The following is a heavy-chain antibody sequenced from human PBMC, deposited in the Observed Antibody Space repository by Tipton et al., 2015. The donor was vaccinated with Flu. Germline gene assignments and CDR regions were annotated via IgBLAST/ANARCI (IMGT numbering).Heavy chain of an antibody. Sequence: LRLSCTVSGGSINTGAYYWSWIRQHPGKGLEWIGYMYYSGSTYYNTSLKSRVTISVDPSKNQFSLKLSSVTAADTAVYYCARDGGGEHYDSSGYYFNNGMEDCGQGTTVSVSS. J-gene: IGHJ6*02. CDR3: ARDGGGEHYDSSGYYFNNGMED. V-gene: IGHV4-31*02. D-gene: IGHD3-22*01. CDR1: GGSINTGAYY. CDR2: MYYSGST.